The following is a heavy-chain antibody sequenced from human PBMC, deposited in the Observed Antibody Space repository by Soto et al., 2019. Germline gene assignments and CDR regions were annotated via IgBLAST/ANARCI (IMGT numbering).Heavy chain of an antibody. CDR2: IRSKANSYAT. Sequence: EVQLVESGGGLVQPGESLKLSCAASGFTFSGSAMHWVRQASGKGLEWVGRIRSKANSYATAYAASVKGRFTISRDNAKNSLYLQMNSLRAEDTAVYYCVYGYYFDYWGQGTLVTVSS. CDR1: GFTFSGSA. D-gene: IGHD3-10*01. J-gene: IGHJ4*02. CDR3: VYGYYFDY. V-gene: IGHV3-73*02.